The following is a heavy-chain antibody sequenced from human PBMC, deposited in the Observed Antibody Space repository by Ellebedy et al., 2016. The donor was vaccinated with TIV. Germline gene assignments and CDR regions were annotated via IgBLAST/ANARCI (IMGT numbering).Heavy chain of an antibody. V-gene: IGHV3-48*03. CDR3: VRDLRGPGDY. CDR1: GFTFSSYE. D-gene: IGHD3-10*01. CDR2: ISGSGGTT. J-gene: IGHJ4*02. Sequence: PGGSPRLSCAASGFTFSSYEMNWVSQAPGKGLEWVSYISGSGGTTFYADSAKGRFTISRVNAKKSLHLQMNSLRGDDTAVYYCVRDLRGPGDYWGQGTLVTVSS.